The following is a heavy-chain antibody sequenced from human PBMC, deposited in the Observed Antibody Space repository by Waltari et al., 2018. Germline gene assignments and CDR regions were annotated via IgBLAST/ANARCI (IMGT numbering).Heavy chain of an antibody. CDR1: GYTFPGSD. CDR3: ARREYSSGLN. Sequence: QVQLVPSGAEVKKPGASVKVSCQASGYTFPGSDMPWVRQAPGQGLEWMGWINPNSGGTNYAQKFQGRVTMTRDTSISTAYMELSRLRSDDTAVYYCARREYSSGLNWGQGTLVTVSS. J-gene: IGHJ4*02. D-gene: IGHD6-19*01. CDR2: INPNSGGT. V-gene: IGHV1-2*02.